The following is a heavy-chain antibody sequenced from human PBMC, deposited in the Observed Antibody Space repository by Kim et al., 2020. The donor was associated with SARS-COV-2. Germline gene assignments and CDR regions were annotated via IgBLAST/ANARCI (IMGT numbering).Heavy chain of an antibody. D-gene: IGHD4-17*01. J-gene: IGHJ4*02. CDR3: ARKSGYGDYYYDY. V-gene: IGHV3-21*01. Sequence: YADSVKGRFTISRDNAKNSLYLQMNSLRAEDTAVYYCARKSGYGDYYYDYWGQGTLVTVSS.